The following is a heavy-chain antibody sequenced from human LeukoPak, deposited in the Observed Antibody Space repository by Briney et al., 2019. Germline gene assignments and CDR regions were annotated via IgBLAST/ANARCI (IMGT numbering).Heavy chain of an antibody. J-gene: IGHJ6*02. D-gene: IGHD6-19*01. CDR1: GFTFSNYG. V-gene: IGHV3-48*02. CDR3: ARDNGVTSGWYAGRIDYYYGMDV. CDR2: ISSDSGTI. Sequence: GGSLRLSCAASGFTFSNYGMDWVRQAPGKGLEWVSYISSDSGTIYYADSVRGRFTISRDNAKNSLYLQMNSLRDEDTAVYYCARDNGVTSGWYAGRIDYYYGMDVWGQGTTVTVSS.